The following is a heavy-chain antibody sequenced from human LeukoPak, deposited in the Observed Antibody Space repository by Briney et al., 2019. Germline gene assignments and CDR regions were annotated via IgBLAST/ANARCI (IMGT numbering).Heavy chain of an antibody. Sequence: GGSLRLSCAASGFTFSSYWMHWVRQAPGKGLVWVSRINSDGSSTSYADSVKGRFTISRDNAKNTLYLQMNSLRAEDTAGYYCARDRYCSSTSCLNWFDPWGQGALVTVSS. J-gene: IGHJ5*02. D-gene: IGHD2-2*01. V-gene: IGHV3-74*01. CDR2: INSDGSST. CDR3: ARDRYCSSTSCLNWFDP. CDR1: GFTFSSYW.